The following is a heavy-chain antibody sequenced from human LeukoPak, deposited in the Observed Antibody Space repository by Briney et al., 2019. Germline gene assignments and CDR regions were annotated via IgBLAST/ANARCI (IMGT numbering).Heavy chain of an antibody. V-gene: IGHV1-8*01. CDR1: GYTFTSYD. J-gene: IGHJ4*02. D-gene: IGHD4-17*01. Sequence: GASVKVSCKASGYTFTSYDINWVRQATGQGLEWMGWMNPNSGNTGYAQKFQGRVTMTRNTSISTAYMELSSLRSGDTAVYYCARADYAGMQFDYWGQGTLVTVSS. CDR2: MNPNSGNT. CDR3: ARADYAGMQFDY.